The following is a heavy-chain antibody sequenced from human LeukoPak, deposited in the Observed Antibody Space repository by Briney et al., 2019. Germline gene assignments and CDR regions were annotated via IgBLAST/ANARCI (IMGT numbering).Heavy chain of an antibody. D-gene: IGHD3-9*01. J-gene: IGHJ5*02. CDR3: ARGAPGGDILTGWFNP. CDR2: IIPIFGTA. CDR1: GGTFSSYG. Sequence: SVKVSCKASGGTFSSYGISWVRQAPGQGLEWMGGIIPIFGTANYAQKFQGRVTITADESTSTAYMELSSLRSEDTAVYYCARGAPGGDILTGWFNPWGQGTLVTVSS. V-gene: IGHV1-69*13.